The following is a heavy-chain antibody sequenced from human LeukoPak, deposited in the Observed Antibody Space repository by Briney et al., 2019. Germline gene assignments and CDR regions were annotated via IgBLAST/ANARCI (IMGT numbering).Heavy chain of an antibody. CDR1: GGTFSSYA. Sequence: GASVKVSCKASGGTFSSYAISWVRQAPGQGLEWMGGIIPIFGTANYAQKFQGRVTITADESTSTAYMELSSLRSEDTAVYYCARVVARQLLAPVDSWFDPWGQGTLVTVSS. CDR2: IIPIFGTA. CDR3: ARVVARQLLAPVDSWFDP. V-gene: IGHV1-69*01. D-gene: IGHD2-2*01. J-gene: IGHJ5*02.